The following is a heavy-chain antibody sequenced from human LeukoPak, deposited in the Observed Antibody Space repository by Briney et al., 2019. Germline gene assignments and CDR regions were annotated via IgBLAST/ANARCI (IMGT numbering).Heavy chain of an antibody. CDR1: GGSILDSTYY. CDR2: IFYTGNT. J-gene: IGHJ5*02. D-gene: IGHD3-22*01. CDR3: ARQSSGYYYGWFDP. Sequence: SETLSLTCTVSGGSILDSTYYWAWIRQPPGRGLEWIATIFYTGNTHYNPSLKSRVTMSVDTVKNQFSLNLNSVTAADTAVYYCARQSSGYYYGWFDPWGQGTLVTVSS. V-gene: IGHV4-39*01.